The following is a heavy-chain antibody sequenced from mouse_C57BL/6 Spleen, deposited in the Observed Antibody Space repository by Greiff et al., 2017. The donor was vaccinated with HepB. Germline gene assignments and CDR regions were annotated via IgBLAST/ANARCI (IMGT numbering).Heavy chain of an antibody. D-gene: IGHD1-1*01. Sequence: QVQLKQSGAELVKPGASVKISCKASGYAFSSYWMNWVKQRPGKGLEWIGQIYPGDGDTNYNGKFKGKATLTADKSSSTAYMQLSSLTSEDSAVYFCARRGVATRAMDYWGQGTSVTVSS. J-gene: IGHJ4*01. CDR1: GYAFSSYW. V-gene: IGHV1-80*01. CDR2: IYPGDGDT. CDR3: ARRGVATRAMDY.